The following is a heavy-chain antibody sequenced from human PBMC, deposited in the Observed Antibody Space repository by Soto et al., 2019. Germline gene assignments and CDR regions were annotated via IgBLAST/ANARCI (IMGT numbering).Heavy chain of an antibody. CDR3: ASPNPPPGSGFLFDS. J-gene: IGHJ4*02. D-gene: IGHD2-21*01. Sequence: QVQLVQSGAEVKKPGSSVKVSCKASGGTFSSYTISWVRQAPGQGLEWMGRIIPILGITNSAQTFQGRVTITAHQSTRTAAMALRSLRSPATAVYYCASPNPPPGSGFLFDSWGQGTLVTVSS. V-gene: IGHV1-69*02. CDR1: GGTFSSYT. CDR2: IIPILGIT.